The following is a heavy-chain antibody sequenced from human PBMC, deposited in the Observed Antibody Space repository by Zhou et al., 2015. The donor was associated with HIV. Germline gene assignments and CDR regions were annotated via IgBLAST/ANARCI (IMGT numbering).Heavy chain of an antibody. J-gene: IGHJ4*02. D-gene: IGHD2-15*01. CDR1: GYTFISYG. Sequence: QVQLLQSGPELKKPGASVKVSCKASGYTFISYGISWVRQAPGQGLEWMGWISSYNGNANYAQKFQGRVTMTTDTSTSTTYMELRNLRFDDTAVYYCARVFRGYCSGGRCYSFDYWGQGTLVTVSS. CDR2: ISSYNGNA. CDR3: ARVFRGYCSGGRCYSFDY. V-gene: IGHV1-18*01.